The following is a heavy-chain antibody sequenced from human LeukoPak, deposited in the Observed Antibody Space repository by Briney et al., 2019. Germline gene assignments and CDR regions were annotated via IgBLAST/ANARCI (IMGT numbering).Heavy chain of an antibody. J-gene: IGHJ4*02. Sequence: PGGSLRLSCAASGFTFSTYGMHWVRQAPDKGLEWVAVIWYDGSNKDYADSVKGRFTISRDNSKNTLYLQMNSLRAEDTAVYYCAKEGAEYLRDGYNDYWGQGTLVTVSS. D-gene: IGHD5-24*01. CDR3: AKEGAEYLRDGYNDY. CDR2: IWYDGSNK. CDR1: GFTFSTYG. V-gene: IGHV3-33*06.